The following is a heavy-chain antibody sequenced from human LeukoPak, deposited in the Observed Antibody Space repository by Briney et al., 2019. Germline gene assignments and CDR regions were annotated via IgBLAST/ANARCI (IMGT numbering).Heavy chain of an antibody. Sequence: SETLSLTCTVSGDSISGNIYYWSWIRQAPGKGLEWIGYLYPNGNTHYSPSLRSRVTISKDTSKNRFSLNLSSVTAADTAVYFCARIAVSSGWGYFDYWGQGTLVTASS. J-gene: IGHJ4*02. CDR2: LYPNGNT. V-gene: IGHV4-61*01. CDR1: GDSISGNIYY. D-gene: IGHD6-19*01. CDR3: ARIAVSSGWGYFDY.